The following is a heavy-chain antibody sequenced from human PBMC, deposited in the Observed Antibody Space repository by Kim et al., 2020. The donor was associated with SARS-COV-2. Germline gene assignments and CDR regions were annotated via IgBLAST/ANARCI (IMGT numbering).Heavy chain of an antibody. Sequence: GGSLRLSCAASGFRFDEYDMNWVRQAPGKGLEWIILISTARVSIYYADSVKGRFTISRDNNRNSLYLQMNSLRSEDTALYFCAKDVCSSSSCPYYYYYCMDVWGEGTAVIVS. CDR3: AKDVCSSSSCPYYYYYCMDV. CDR1: GFRFDEYD. V-gene: IGHV3-43*02. CDR2: ISTARVSI. D-gene: IGHD2-2*01. J-gene: IGHJ6*01.